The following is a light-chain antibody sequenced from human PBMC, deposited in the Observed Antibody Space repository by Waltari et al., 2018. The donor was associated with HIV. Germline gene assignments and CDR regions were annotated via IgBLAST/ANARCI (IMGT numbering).Light chain of an antibody. V-gene: IGLV1-40*01. J-gene: IGLJ1*01. CDR3: QTYDSTLNGYV. CDR1: SSNIGTGYD. CDR2: GNR. Sequence: QSVLTQPPSVSGAPGQRITISCTGTSSNIGTGYDVHWYQQLPGRAPNFVIRGNRNRPSVVPDRFSAYKSGTSASLTITGLQAEDEADYYCQTYDSTLNGYVFGTGTKVTVL.